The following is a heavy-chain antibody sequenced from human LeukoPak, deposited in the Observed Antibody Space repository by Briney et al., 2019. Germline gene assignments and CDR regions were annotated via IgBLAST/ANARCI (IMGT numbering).Heavy chain of an antibody. CDR2: IIPIFGTA. J-gene: IGHJ1*01. CDR1: GGTFSNYA. Sequence: SVKVSRKASGGTFSNYAISWVRQAPGQGLEWMGSIIPIFGTANYAQKFQGRVTITADESTSTAYMELSSLRSEDTAVYYCARILSSSWYEYFHHWGQGTLVTVSS. V-gene: IGHV1-69*01. CDR3: ARILSSSWYEYFHH. D-gene: IGHD6-19*01.